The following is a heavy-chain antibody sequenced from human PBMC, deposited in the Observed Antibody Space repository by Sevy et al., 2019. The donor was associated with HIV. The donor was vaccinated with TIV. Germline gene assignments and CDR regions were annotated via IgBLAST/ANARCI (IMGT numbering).Heavy chain of an antibody. V-gene: IGHV4-59*01. J-gene: IGHJ3*02. CDR3: ARVYGDNVGAFDI. CDR1: GGSISSYY. CDR2: IYYSGST. Sequence: SETLSLTCTVSGGSISSYYWSWIRQPPGKGLEWVGYIYYSGSTNYNPSLKSRVTISVDTSKNQFSLKLSSVTAADTAVYYCARVYGDNVGAFDIWGQGTMVTVSS. D-gene: IGHD4-17*01.